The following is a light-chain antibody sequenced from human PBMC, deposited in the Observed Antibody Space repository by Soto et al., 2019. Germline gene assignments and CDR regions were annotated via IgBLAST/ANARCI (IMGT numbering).Light chain of an antibody. Sequence: IVMTQSPATLSVSPGERATVPCRASQSVRNNLAWYQQKPGQAPRLLIYGASTTATGIPARFSGSGSGTEFTLTISCLQSEDFATYYCQQYYSFPPKFGQGTRLEIK. CDR3: QQYYSFPPK. J-gene: IGKJ5*01. CDR1: QSVRNN. CDR2: GAS. V-gene: IGKV3-15*01.